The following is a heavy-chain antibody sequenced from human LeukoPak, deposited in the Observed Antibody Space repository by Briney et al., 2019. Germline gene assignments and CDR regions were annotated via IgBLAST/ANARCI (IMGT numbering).Heavy chain of an antibody. V-gene: IGHV4-59*01. D-gene: IGHD4-23*01. Sequence: SETLSLTCTVSGGSISSYYWSWIRQPPGKGLEWIGYIYYSGSTNYNPSLKSRVTISVDTSKNQFSLKLSSVTAADTAVYYCARDTVVRGFDYRGQGTLVTVCS. CDR3: ARDTVVRGFDY. J-gene: IGHJ4*02. CDR1: GGSISSYY. CDR2: IYYSGST.